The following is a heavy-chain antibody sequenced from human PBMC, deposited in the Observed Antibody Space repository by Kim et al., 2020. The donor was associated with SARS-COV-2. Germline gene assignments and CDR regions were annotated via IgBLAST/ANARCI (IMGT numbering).Heavy chain of an antibody. CDR2: INPNSGGT. V-gene: IGHV1-2*06. CDR1: GYTFTGYY. Sequence: ASVKVSCKASGYTFTGYYMHWVRQAPGQGLEWMGRINPNSGGTNYAQKFQGRVTMTRDTSISTAYMELSRLRSDDTAVYYCAMPREGVGASAFDFWGQGTLVTVSS. J-gene: IGHJ4*02. CDR3: AMPREGVGASAFDF. D-gene: IGHD1-26*01.